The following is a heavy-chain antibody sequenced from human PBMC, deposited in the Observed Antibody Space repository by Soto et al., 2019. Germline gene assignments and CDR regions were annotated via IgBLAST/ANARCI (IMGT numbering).Heavy chain of an antibody. CDR2: IGPNKGDT. V-gene: IGHV1-2*02. Sequence: QVQLVQSGAEVKKSGASVKVSCKASGYTFTGHYIHWVRQAPGQGPEWVGEIGPNKGDTKYAQKFQGRVTMTRDTSSSTVYMELSNLSPDDTAVYYCVRGRSGELVVFYWGQGTLVTVYS. D-gene: IGHD1-7*01. J-gene: IGHJ4*02. CDR1: GYTFTGHY. CDR3: VRGRSGELVVFY.